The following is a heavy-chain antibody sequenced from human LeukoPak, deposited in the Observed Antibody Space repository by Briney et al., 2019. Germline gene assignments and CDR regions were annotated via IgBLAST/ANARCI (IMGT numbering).Heavy chain of an antibody. Sequence: GGSLRLSCAASGFDFNIYEMNWVRQAPGKGLEWISYISSSGSLIYYADSVRGRFTISRDSAKNSLYLQMNGLRAEDTAVYYCARGQTVGTEGIDYWGQGTLVTVSS. CDR2: ISSSGSLI. V-gene: IGHV3-48*03. CDR3: ARGQTVGTEGIDY. CDR1: GFDFNIYE. J-gene: IGHJ4*02. D-gene: IGHD2-15*01.